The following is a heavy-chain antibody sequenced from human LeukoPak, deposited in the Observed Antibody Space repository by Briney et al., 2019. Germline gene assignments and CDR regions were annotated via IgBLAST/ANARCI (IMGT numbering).Heavy chain of an antibody. CDR3: ARDGGYCSSTSCPPPP. CDR2: INPNSGGT. Sequence: ASVKVSCKASGYTFTGYYMHWVRQAPGQGLEWMGWINPNSGGTNYAQKFQGRVTMTRDTSISTAYVELSRLRSDDTAVYYCARDGGYCSSTSCPPPPWGQGTLVTVSS. CDR1: GYTFTGYY. J-gene: IGHJ5*02. D-gene: IGHD2-2*03. V-gene: IGHV1-2*02.